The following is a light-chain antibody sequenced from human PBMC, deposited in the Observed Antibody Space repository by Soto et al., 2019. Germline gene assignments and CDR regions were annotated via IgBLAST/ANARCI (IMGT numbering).Light chain of an antibody. CDR2: AAS. CDR1: QGISSY. J-gene: IGKJ1*01. V-gene: IGKV1-8*01. Sequence: AIRMTQPPSSFSASTGDRVTITCRASQGISSYLAWYQQKPGKAPKLLIYAASTLQSEVPSRFRGSGSGTDFTLTISCLQSEDFATYYCEQYYSYPPTFGQGTKVDIK. CDR3: EQYYSYPPT.